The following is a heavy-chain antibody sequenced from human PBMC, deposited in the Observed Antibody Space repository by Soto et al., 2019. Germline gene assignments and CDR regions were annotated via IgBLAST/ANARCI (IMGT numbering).Heavy chain of an antibody. V-gene: IGHV3-9*01. CDR1: GFTFDDYA. J-gene: IGHJ4*02. CDR2: ISWNSGSI. Sequence: GGSLRLSCAASGFTFDDYAMHWVRQAPGKGLEWVSGISWNSGSIGYADSVKGRFTISRDNAKNSLYLQMNSLRAEDTALYYCAKDMFDGPFDYWGQGTLVTVSS. CDR3: AKDMFDGPFDY. D-gene: IGHD3-16*01.